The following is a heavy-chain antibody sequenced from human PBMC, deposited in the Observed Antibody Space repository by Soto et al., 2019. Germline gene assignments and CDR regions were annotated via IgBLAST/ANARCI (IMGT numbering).Heavy chain of an antibody. Sequence: GASVKVSCKASGGTFSSYAISWVRQAPGQGLEWMGGIIPIFGTANYAQKFQGRVTITADESTSTAYMGLSSLRSEDTAVYYCARGPVDTAMVIKYNWFDPWGQGTLVTVSS. J-gene: IGHJ5*02. D-gene: IGHD5-18*01. CDR2: IIPIFGTA. CDR3: ARGPVDTAMVIKYNWFDP. CDR1: GGTFSSYA. V-gene: IGHV1-69*13.